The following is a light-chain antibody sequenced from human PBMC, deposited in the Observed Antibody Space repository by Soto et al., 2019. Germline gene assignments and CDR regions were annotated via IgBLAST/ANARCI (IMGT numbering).Light chain of an antibody. CDR3: QQLSTYPLT. CDR2: AAS. V-gene: IGKV1-9*01. J-gene: IGKJ4*02. Sequence: IQLTQSPSSLSSSVGDRVTITCRASQGISSYLAWYQQKPGQAPKLLIYAASTLQRGVPSRFSGSGSGTDFTLTISSLQPEDFATYYCQQLSTYPLTFGGGTKVEIK. CDR1: QGISSY.